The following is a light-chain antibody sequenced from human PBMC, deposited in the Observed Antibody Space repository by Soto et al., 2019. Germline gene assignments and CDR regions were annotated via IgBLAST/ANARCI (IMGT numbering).Light chain of an antibody. CDR3: CSYAGSYTHV. Sequence: SYELTQPPSVSVAPGQTARITCGGNNIGSKSVHWYQQKPGQAPVLVVYDDSDRPSGIPERFSGSKSGNTASLTIYGLQAEDEADYHCCSYAGSYTHVFGTGTKVTVL. J-gene: IGLJ1*01. V-gene: IGLV3-21*02. CDR1: NIGSKS. CDR2: DDS.